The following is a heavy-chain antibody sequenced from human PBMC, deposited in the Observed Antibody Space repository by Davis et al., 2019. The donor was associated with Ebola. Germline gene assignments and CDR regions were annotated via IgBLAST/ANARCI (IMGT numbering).Heavy chain of an antibody. Sequence: GGSLRLSCAASGFTFSDYYMSWIRQAPGKGLEWVSYISSSSSYTNYADSVKGRFTISRDNSKNTLYLQMNSLRAEDTAVYYCARVSGSLPGYWGQGTLVTVSS. CDR2: ISSSSSYT. CDR3: ARVSGSLPGY. D-gene: IGHD3-10*01. J-gene: IGHJ4*02. V-gene: IGHV3-11*06. CDR1: GFTFSDYY.